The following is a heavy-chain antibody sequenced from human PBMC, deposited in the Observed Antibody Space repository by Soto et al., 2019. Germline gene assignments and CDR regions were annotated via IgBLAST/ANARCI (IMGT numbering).Heavy chain of an antibody. D-gene: IGHD3-10*01. CDR2: ISTTSSYM. Sequence: EVQLVESGGGLVKPGGSLRLSCAASGFTFSSYNINWVRQAPGKGLEWVSSISTTSSYMSYADSVKGRFTISRDNAKNSLDLQMNSLRAEDTAVYDCARDLLIRGVTSGDAFDIWGQGTMVTVSS. J-gene: IGHJ3*02. CDR1: GFTFSSYN. CDR3: ARDLLIRGVTSGDAFDI. V-gene: IGHV3-21*01.